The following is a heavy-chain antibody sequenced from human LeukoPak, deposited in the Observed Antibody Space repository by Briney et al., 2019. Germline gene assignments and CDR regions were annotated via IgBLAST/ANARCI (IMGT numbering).Heavy chain of an antibody. Sequence: GGSLRLSCAASGFTFDDYGMSWVRQAPGKGLEWVSGINWSGSCTGYADSVKGRFTISRDNAKNSLYLQMNSLRAEDTALYYCARVPHYYGSGTYLSYFDYWGQGTLVTVSS. D-gene: IGHD3-10*01. J-gene: IGHJ4*02. V-gene: IGHV3-20*04. CDR2: INWSGSCT. CDR1: GFTFDDYG. CDR3: ARVPHYYGSGTYLSYFDY.